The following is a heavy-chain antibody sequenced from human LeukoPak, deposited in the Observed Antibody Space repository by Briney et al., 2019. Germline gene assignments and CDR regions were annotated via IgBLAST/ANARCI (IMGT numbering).Heavy chain of an antibody. CDR2: SIPILGIA. CDR1: GGTFSSYA. V-gene: IGHV1-69*04. Sequence: SVEVSCKASGGTFSSYAISWIRQAPGQGLEWMGRSIPILGIANYAQKFRGRVTITADKSTSTAYMELSSLISEDTAVYYCASRKWEPLWDYGMDVWGQGTTVTVSS. D-gene: IGHD1-26*01. J-gene: IGHJ6*02. CDR3: ASRKWEPLWDYGMDV.